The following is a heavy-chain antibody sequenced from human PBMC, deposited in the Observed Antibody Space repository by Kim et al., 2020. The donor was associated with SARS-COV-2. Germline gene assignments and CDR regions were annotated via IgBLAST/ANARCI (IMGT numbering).Heavy chain of an antibody. V-gene: IGHV4-39*01. Sequence: SETLSLTCTVSGGSISSSSYYWGWIRQPPGKGLEWIGSIYYSGSTYYNPSLKSRVTISVDTSKNQFSLKLSSVTAADTAVYYCARHRRPIWQQLVAFDYWGQGTLVTVSS. CDR3: ARHRRPIWQQLVAFDY. CDR1: GGSISSSSYY. J-gene: IGHJ4*02. D-gene: IGHD6-13*01. CDR2: IYYSGST.